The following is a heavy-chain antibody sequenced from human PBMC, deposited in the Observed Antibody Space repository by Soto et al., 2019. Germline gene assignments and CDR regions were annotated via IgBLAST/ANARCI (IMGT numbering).Heavy chain of an antibody. V-gene: IGHV4-34*01. J-gene: IGHJ5*02. CDR3: ARGRVDYVILTPNYNQRFWFDP. Sequence: PSETLSLTCAVYGGSFSGFSWSWIRQPPGKGLEWIGEINHSGGIDYNPSLKSRVTISLDTSKKQFSLKLTSMTAADTAVYFCARGRVDYVILTPNYNQRFWFDPWGQGTLVTVSS. CDR1: GGSFSGFS. CDR2: INHSGGI. D-gene: IGHD3-9*01.